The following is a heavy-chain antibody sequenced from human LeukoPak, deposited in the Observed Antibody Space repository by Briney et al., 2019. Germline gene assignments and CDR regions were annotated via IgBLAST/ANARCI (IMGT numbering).Heavy chain of an antibody. J-gene: IGHJ3*02. V-gene: IGHV4-59*08. CDR1: GGSISGYY. CDR3: ARHFTYYYDSSGYPRDAFDI. D-gene: IGHD3-22*01. Sequence: SETLSLTCTVSGGSISGYYWSWIRQSPGKGLEWIAYIYYSGSTNYNPSLKSRVTMSVDTSKNQFSLKLSSVTAADTAVYYCARHFTYYYDSSGYPRDAFDIWGLGTMVTVSS. CDR2: IYYSGST.